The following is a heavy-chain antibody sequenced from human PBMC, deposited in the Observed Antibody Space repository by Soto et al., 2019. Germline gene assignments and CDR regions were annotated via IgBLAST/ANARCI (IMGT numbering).Heavy chain of an antibody. CDR2: IYYSGST. J-gene: IGHJ4*02. Sequence: QVQLQESGPGLVKPSQTLSLTCNVFGGSISNGDLYWSWIRQPPGKGLEWIGYIYYSGSTYYNPSLKSRVTISVDRSFNEFSLELNSVTAADTAVYYCVRVNLVVSAYSFDYWGQGTLVTVSS. V-gene: IGHV4-30-4*01. D-gene: IGHD2-15*01. CDR1: GGSISNGDLY. CDR3: VRVNLVVSAYSFDY.